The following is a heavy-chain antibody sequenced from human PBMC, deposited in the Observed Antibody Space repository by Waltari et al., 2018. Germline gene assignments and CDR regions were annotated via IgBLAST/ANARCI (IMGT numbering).Heavy chain of an antibody. CDR1: GGSISSTSYY. Sequence: QLQLQESGPGLVQPSETLSLTCTVSGGSISSTSYYWGWIRQPPGKGLEWIGSIYYSGSTYYNPSLKSRVTISVDTSKNQFSLKLSSVTAADTAVYYCARDRVLTVTTQGPGWFDPWGQGTLVTVSS. CDR2: IYYSGST. CDR3: ARDRVLTVTTQGPGWFDP. D-gene: IGHD4-4*01. J-gene: IGHJ5*02. V-gene: IGHV4-39*07.